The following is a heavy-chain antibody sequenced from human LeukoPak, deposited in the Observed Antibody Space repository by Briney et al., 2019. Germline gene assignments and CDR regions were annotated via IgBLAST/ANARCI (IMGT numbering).Heavy chain of an antibody. J-gene: IGHJ6*03. Sequence: GGSLRLSCAASGFTFSSYGMHWVRQAPGKGLEWVALIWYDGSDKQYADSAKGRFTVSRDNPKNTVYLQMNSLRAEDSGLYYCARGYDFSNGYFHYMDVWGKGTTVTVSS. CDR3: ARGYDFSNGYFHYMDV. V-gene: IGHV3-33*01. CDR2: IWYDGSDK. D-gene: IGHD3-3*01. CDR1: GFTFSSYG.